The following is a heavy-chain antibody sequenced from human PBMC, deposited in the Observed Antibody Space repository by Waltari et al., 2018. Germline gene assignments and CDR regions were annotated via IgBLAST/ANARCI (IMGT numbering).Heavy chain of an antibody. J-gene: IGHJ4*02. CDR3: ARVHQSPFRADTSFDY. V-gene: IGHV1-8*03. CDR1: GYTFTSYD. D-gene: IGHD6-25*01. Sequence: QVQLVQSGAEVKKPGASVKVSCKASGYTFTSYDINWVRKATGQGLEGIGRTNPNSGNTVDAQKFQGRVTITRNTSIRTAYMELSSLRSEDTAVYYCARVHQSPFRADTSFDYWGQGTLVTVSS. CDR2: TNPNSGNT.